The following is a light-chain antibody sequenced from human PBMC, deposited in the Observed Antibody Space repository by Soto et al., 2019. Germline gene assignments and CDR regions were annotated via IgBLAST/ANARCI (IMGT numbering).Light chain of an antibody. CDR1: TGDVGGYDY. V-gene: IGLV2-14*01. J-gene: IGLJ1*01. CDR2: EVT. Sequence: QSALTQPASVSGSPGQSITISCTGTTGDVGGYDYVSWYQQYPYKAPKLIIYEVTNRPSGISNRSSGSKSGNTAFLTIYGLQAEDEADYYCSSHTSGNTRVFGTGTKLTVL. CDR3: SSHTSGNTRV.